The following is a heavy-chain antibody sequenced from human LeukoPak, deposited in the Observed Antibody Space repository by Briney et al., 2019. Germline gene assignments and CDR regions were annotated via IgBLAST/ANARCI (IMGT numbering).Heavy chain of an antibody. Sequence: GASVKVSCKASGYTFTSYDINWVRQATGQGLEWMGRIIPILGIANYAQKFQGRVTITADKSTSTAYMELSSLRSEDTAVYYCARGVTGWEVADTKYYYYGMDVWGQGTTVTVSS. CDR1: GYTFTSYD. CDR2: IIPILGIA. V-gene: IGHV1-69*04. J-gene: IGHJ6*02. D-gene: IGHD2-15*01. CDR3: ARGVTGWEVADTKYYYYGMDV.